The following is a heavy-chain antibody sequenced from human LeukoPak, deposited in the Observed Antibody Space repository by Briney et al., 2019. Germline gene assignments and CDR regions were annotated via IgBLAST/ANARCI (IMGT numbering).Heavy chain of an antibody. D-gene: IGHD1-26*01. Sequence: GASVKVSCKASGYTFTGYYMHWVRQAPGQGLEWMGWIYPNSGGTNYAQKFQGRVTMTRDTSISTAYMELSRLRSDDTAVYYCARINTDSGSYYDYWGQGTLVTVSS. CDR2: IYPNSGGT. CDR3: ARINTDSGSYYDY. CDR1: GYTFTGYY. V-gene: IGHV1-2*02. J-gene: IGHJ4*02.